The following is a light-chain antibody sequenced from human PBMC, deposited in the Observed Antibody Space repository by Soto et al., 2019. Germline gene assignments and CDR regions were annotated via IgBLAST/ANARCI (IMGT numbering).Light chain of an antibody. Sequence: DIVMTQSPDSLAVSLGERATINCKSSQSVLYSSNNKNYLAWYQQKPGQPPKLLIYWASTRESGGPDRFSGSGSGTDFTLTISSLQAEDVAVYYCQQYYSTPNTFGGGTKVEIK. J-gene: IGKJ4*01. CDR2: WAS. V-gene: IGKV4-1*01. CDR3: QQYYSTPNT. CDR1: QSVLYSSNNKNY.